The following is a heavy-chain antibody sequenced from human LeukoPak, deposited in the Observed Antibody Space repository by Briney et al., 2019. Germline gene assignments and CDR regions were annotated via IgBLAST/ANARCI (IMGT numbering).Heavy chain of an antibody. D-gene: IGHD1-14*01. V-gene: IGHV4-30-4*08. J-gene: IGHJ3*02. CDR2: IYYSGST. Sequence: PSETLSLTCSVSGGSIGSYYWNWIRQPPGKGLEWIGYIYYSGSTYYNPSLKSRVTISVDTSKNQFSLKLSSVTAADTAVYYCARGNPGRNHAFDIWGQGTMVTVSS. CDR3: ARGNPGRNHAFDI. CDR1: GGSIGSYY.